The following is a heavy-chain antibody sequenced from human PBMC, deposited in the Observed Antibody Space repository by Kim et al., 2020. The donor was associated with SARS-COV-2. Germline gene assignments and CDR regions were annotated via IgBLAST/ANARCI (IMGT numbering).Heavy chain of an antibody. CDR3: SRDYNDGGSGYYSFDF. CDR2: IGPKTYGGTT. D-gene: IGHD3-22*01. J-gene: IGHJ4*02. CDR1: GLTFHDLT. Sequence: GGSLRLSCMLSGLTFHDLTMNWFRQAPGKGLEWVGLIGPKTYGGTTKYAASVKGRFTISRDDSKNIAYLQMHSLETEDTATYFCSRDYNDGGSGYYSFDFWGQGTLVTVSS. V-gene: IGHV3-49*03.